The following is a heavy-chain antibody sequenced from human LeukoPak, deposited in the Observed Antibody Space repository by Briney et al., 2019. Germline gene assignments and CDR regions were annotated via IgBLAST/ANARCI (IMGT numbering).Heavy chain of an antibody. Sequence: PGGSLRLSCAASGFTFSSYNINWVRQAPGKGLEWVSYISSSRRTISYADSVKGQFTISRDNAKNSLYLQMNSLRAEDTAVYYCARSSSRYCSGGSCYSGVLGYFDYWGQGTLVTVSS. V-gene: IGHV3-48*01. D-gene: IGHD2-15*01. CDR3: ARSSSRYCSGGSCYSGVLGYFDY. CDR1: GFTFSSYN. CDR2: ISSSRRTI. J-gene: IGHJ4*02.